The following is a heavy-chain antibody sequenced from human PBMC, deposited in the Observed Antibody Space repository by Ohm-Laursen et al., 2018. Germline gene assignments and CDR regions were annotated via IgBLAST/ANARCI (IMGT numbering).Heavy chain of an antibody. V-gene: IGHV3-66*01. CDR1: GFTVSSNY. CDR3: AKAQGYSSGWYDAFDI. CDR2: IYRRGNT. Sequence: SLRLSCSASGFTVSSNYMSWVRQAPGKGLEWVSVIYRRGNTYYADSVKGRFTISRDNSKNTLYLQMNSLRAEDTAVYYCAKAQGYSSGWYDAFDIWGQGTIVTVTA. D-gene: IGHD6-19*01. J-gene: IGHJ3*02.